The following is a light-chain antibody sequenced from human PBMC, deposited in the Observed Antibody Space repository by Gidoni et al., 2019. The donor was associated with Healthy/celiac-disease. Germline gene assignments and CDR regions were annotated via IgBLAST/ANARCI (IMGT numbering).Light chain of an antibody. V-gene: IGKV1-5*03. Sequence: DIQMTQSPSTLSASVGDRVTITCRASQSISSWLAWYRQKPGKAPKRLIYKASSLESGVPSRFSGSGSGTEFTLTISSLQPDDFATYYCQQYNSYPITFGQGTRLEIK. CDR1: QSISSW. J-gene: IGKJ5*01. CDR2: KAS. CDR3: QQYNSYPIT.